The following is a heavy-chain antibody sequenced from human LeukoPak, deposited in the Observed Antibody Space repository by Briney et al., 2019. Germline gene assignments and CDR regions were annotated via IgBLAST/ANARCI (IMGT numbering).Heavy chain of an antibody. J-gene: IGHJ3*02. CDR2: ISSSSSYI. V-gene: IGHV3-21*01. D-gene: IGHD3-22*01. CDR1: GFTFSSYS. Sequence: PGGSLRLSCAASGFTFSSYSMNWVRQAPGKGLEWVSSISSSSSYIYYADSVKGRFTISRDNAKNSLYLQMNSLRAEDTAVYYCARDVNYYDSSGYYYSDAFDIWGQGTMVTVSS. CDR3: ARDVNYYDSSGYYYSDAFDI.